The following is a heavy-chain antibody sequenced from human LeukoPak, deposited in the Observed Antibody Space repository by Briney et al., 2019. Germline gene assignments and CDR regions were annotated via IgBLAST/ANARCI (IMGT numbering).Heavy chain of an antibody. J-gene: IGHJ3*01. V-gene: IGHV4-34*01. CDR2: INHSGST. D-gene: IGHD6-19*01. CDR3: ARGLTFRGGWYGAFDF. CDR1: GGSFSGYY. Sequence: PSETLSLTCAVYGGSFSGYYWSWIRQPPGKGLEWIGEINHSGSTNYNPSLKSRVTVSVDTSKNQFSLKLGSVTAADTAVYYCARGLTFRGGWYGAFDFWGQGTMVTVSS.